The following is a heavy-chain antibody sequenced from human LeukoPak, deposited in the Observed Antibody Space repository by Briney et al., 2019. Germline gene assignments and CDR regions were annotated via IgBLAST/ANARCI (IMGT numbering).Heavy chain of an antibody. CDR3: ARRGTMNPEYYFDY. J-gene: IGHJ4*02. CDR2: INPNSGGT. D-gene: IGHD3-22*01. CDR1: GYTFTGYY. V-gene: IGHV1-2*02. Sequence: GASVKVSCKASGYTFTGYYIHWVRQAPGQGLEWMGCINPNSGGTNYAQKFQGRVTMTRDTSISTAYMELSRLRSDDTAVYYCARRGTMNPEYYFDYWGQGTLVTVSS.